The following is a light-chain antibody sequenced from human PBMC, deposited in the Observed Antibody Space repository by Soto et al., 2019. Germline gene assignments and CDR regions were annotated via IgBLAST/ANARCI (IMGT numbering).Light chain of an antibody. J-gene: IGKJ3*01. Sequence: AIQLTQSPSSLSASVGASVTITCRASQGISSALAWYQQTPGRAPKLLIYDASTLASGVPSRFRGSRSGTDFTFTVSSLQPEDFATYYCQQFDDYPFTFGPGTKVDIK. V-gene: IGKV1D-13*01. CDR1: QGISSA. CDR2: DAS. CDR3: QQFDDYPFT.